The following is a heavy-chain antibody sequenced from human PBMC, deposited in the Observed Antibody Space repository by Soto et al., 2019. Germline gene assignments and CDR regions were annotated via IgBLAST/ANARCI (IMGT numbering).Heavy chain of an antibody. J-gene: IGHJ4*02. V-gene: IGHV3-30-3*01. D-gene: IGHD1-26*01. CDR3: AREGPGGGSYPYYFDC. CDR1: GFTFSSYA. Sequence: QVQLVESGGGVVQPGRSLRLSCAASGFTFSSYAMHWVRQAPGKGLAWVAVISYDGSNKYYADSVMGRFTISRDNPKNTLYLQINSLRAEDTAVYYCAREGPGGGSYPYYFDCWGQGPLVTVSS. CDR2: ISYDGSNK.